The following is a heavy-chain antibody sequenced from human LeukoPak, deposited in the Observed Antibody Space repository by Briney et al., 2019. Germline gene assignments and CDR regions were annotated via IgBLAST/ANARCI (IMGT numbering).Heavy chain of an antibody. Sequence: GGSLRLSCVASGFDFKTYAMSWVRQAPGKGLEWVPGISGSTSATVSIDSYYTDSVKGRFTISRDDSKNTLYVQMDSLRAEDTAIYYCARDSIFGGHPLGYWGQGTLVTVSS. D-gene: IGHD3-3*02. J-gene: IGHJ4*02. CDR1: GFDFKTYA. CDR3: ARDSIFGGHPLGY. V-gene: IGHV3-23*01. CDR2: ISGSTSATVSIDS.